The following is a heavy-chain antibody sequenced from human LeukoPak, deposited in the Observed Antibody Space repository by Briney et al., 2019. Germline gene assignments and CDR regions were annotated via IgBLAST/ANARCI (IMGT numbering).Heavy chain of an antibody. V-gene: IGHV1-2*02. CDR1: GYTFTGHY. Sequence: ASVKVSCKASGYTFTGHYMHWVRQATGQGLEWMGWINPNSGGTNYAQKFQGRVTMTRDTSISTAYMELSRLRSDDTAVYYCARANPYCSGGSCYSVAFDYWGQGTLVTVSS. J-gene: IGHJ4*02. CDR2: INPNSGGT. D-gene: IGHD2-15*01. CDR3: ARANPYCSGGSCYSVAFDY.